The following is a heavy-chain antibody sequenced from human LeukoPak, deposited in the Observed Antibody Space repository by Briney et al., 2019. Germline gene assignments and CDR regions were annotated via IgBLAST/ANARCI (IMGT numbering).Heavy chain of an antibody. CDR2: ISSSSSYI. Sequence: TGGSLRLSRAASGFTFSSYSMNWVRQAPGKGLEWVSSISSSSSYIYYADSVKGRFTISRDNAKNSLYLQMNSLRAEDTAVYYCARDEGWLQLGFDYWGQGTLVTVSS. D-gene: IGHD5-12*01. V-gene: IGHV3-21*01. J-gene: IGHJ4*02. CDR1: GFTFSSYS. CDR3: ARDEGWLQLGFDY.